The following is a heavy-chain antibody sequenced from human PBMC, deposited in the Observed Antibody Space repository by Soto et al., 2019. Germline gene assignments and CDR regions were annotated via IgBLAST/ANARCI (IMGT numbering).Heavy chain of an antibody. CDR1: GFTFSSYW. CDR2: ISNDGSST. Sequence: EVQLVESGGGLVQPGGSLRLSCVASGFTFSSYWMHWVRQAPGKGLVWVSSISNDGSSTSYTDTVKGRFTISRDNAKNKLYLQMNSLRAKDTAVYYCARLPNKSPQNWGQGTLVTVSP. J-gene: IGHJ1*01. CDR3: ARLPNKSPQN. V-gene: IGHV3-74*01.